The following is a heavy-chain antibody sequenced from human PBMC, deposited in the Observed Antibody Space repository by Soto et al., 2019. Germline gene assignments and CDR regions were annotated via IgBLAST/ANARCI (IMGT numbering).Heavy chain of an antibody. CDR3: ARGGIVGEKAFDI. J-gene: IGHJ3*02. CDR2: ISSSNSYI. Sequence: EVQLVESGGGLVKPGGSLRLSCAASGFTFSTYSMNWVRQAPGKGLEWVSSISSSNSYIYYADSVKGRFTISRDNAKNSLYLQMNSLRAEDTAVYYCARGGIVGEKAFDIWGQGTMFTVSS. V-gene: IGHV3-21*01. D-gene: IGHD1-26*01. CDR1: GFTFSTYS.